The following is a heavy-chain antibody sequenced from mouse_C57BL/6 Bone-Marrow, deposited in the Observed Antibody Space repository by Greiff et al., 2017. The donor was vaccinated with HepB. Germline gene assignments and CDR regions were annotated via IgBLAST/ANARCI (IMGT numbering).Heavy chain of an antibody. Sequence: VQGVESGPGLVQPSQSLSITCTVSGFSLTSYGVHWVRQSPGKGLEWLGVIWSGGSTDYNAAFISRLSISKDNSKSQVFFKMNSLQADDTAIYYCARKDGYYPAWFAYWGQGTLVTVSA. CDR2: IWSGGST. CDR1: GFSLTSYG. V-gene: IGHV2-2*01. J-gene: IGHJ3*01. D-gene: IGHD2-3*01. CDR3: ARKDGYYPAWFAY.